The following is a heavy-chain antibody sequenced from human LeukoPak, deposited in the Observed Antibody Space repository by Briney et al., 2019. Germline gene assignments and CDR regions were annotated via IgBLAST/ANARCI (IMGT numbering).Heavy chain of an antibody. Sequence: GGSLRLSCAASGFTFSDYYMSWIRQAPGKGLEWVSYISSSGSTIYYADSVKGRFTISRDNAKNSLYLQMNSLRGEDTAVYYCARDAKRPYYVFWGGYYTEFDSWGQGTLVTVSS. J-gene: IGHJ4*02. CDR1: GFTFSDYY. V-gene: IGHV3-11*01. CDR2: ISSSGSTI. D-gene: IGHD3-3*01. CDR3: ARDAKRPYYVFWGGYYTEFDS.